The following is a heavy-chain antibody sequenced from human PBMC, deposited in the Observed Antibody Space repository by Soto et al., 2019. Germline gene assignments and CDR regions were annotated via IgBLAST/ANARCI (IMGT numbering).Heavy chain of an antibody. J-gene: IGHJ5*02. Sequence: PGGSLRLSCTASGVPFGDYAMSWFRQAPGKGLEWVGFIRTKAYGGTTEYAATVKGRFTISRDDSNSIDYLQMNSLKTEDTAVYYCTRDMGATPPPWFDPWGQGTLVTVSS. CDR2: IRTKAYGGTT. CDR3: TRDMGATPPPWFDP. D-gene: IGHD1-26*01. V-gene: IGHV3-49*03. CDR1: GVPFGDYA.